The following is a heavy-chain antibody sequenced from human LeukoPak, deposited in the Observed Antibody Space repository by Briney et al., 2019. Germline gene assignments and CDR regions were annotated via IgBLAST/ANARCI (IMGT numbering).Heavy chain of an antibody. CDR2: IKYDDSEK. V-gene: IGHV3-7*01. CDR3: ARVEVVRFLEDYGMDV. Sequence: PGGSLRLSCATSGFTFNSYWMSWVRQAPGKGLEWVANIKYDDSEKYLVESVKGRFTISRDNSKNTLYLQMNSLRAEDTAVYYCARVEVVRFLEDYGMDVWGQGTTVTVSS. D-gene: IGHD3-3*01. J-gene: IGHJ6*02. CDR1: GFTFNSYW.